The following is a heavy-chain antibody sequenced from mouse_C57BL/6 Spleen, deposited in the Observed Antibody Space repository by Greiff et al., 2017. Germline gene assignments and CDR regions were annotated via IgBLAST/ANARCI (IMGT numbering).Heavy chain of an antibody. Sequence: VKLQESGAELVKPGASVKMSCKASGYTFTSYWITWVKQRPGQGLEWIGDIYPGSGSTNYNEKFKSKATLTVDTSSSTAYMQLSSLTSEDSAVYYCARYYGSRKDYAMDYWGQGTSVTVSS. CDR1: GYTFTSYW. CDR2: IYPGSGST. D-gene: IGHD1-1*01. CDR3: ARYYGSRKDYAMDY. V-gene: IGHV1-55*01. J-gene: IGHJ4*01.